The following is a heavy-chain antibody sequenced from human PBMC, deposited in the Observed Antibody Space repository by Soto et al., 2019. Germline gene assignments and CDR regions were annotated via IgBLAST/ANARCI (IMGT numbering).Heavy chain of an antibody. CDR2: ISSSSSYI. CDR1: GFTFSSYS. V-gene: IGHV3-21*01. D-gene: IGHD3-22*01. Sequence: PGGSLRLSCAASGFTFSSYSMNWVRQAPGKGLEWVSSISSSSSYIYYADSVKGRFTISRDNAKNSLYLQMNSLRAEDTAVYYCARDEDKRRIVVVASPHALGYWGQGTLVTVSS. J-gene: IGHJ4*02. CDR3: ARDEDKRRIVVVASPHALGY.